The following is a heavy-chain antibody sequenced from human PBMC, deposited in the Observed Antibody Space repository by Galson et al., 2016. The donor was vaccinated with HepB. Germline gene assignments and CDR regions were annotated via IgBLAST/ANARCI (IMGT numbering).Heavy chain of an antibody. J-gene: IGHJ5*02. D-gene: IGHD3-3*01. CDR3: ARGPIFGGVMRWFDP. Sequence: SETLSLTCAVYGGSFSGYYWSWIRQPPGKGLEWIGEINHSGSTNYNPSLKSRVTISVDTSKNQFSLKLSSVTAADPAVYYCARGPIFGGVMRWFDPWGQGTLVTVSS. CDR1: GGSFSGYY. CDR2: INHSGST. V-gene: IGHV4-34*01.